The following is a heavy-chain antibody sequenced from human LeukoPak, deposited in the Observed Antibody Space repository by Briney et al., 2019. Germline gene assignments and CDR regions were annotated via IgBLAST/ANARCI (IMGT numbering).Heavy chain of an antibody. Sequence: PGGSLRLSCAASGFTFSSYGMHWVRQAPGKGLEWVAFISYDGSNKYYADSVKGRFTISRDNSKNTLYLQMNSLRAEDTAVYYCAKDCETGTTFPDYWGQGTLVTVSS. CDR3: AKDCETGTTFPDY. J-gene: IGHJ4*02. CDR1: GFTFSSYG. D-gene: IGHD1-1*01. V-gene: IGHV3-30*02. CDR2: ISYDGSNK.